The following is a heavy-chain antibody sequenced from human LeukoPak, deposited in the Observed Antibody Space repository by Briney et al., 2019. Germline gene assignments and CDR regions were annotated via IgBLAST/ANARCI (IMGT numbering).Heavy chain of an antibody. CDR1: GFTFSSYA. J-gene: IGHJ4*02. V-gene: IGHV3-23*01. Sequence: PGGSLRLSCAASGFTFSSYAMSWVRQAPGKGLEWVSAISGSGGSTYYADSVKGRFTISRDNSKNTLYLQMNSLRAEDTAVYYCAKVPAVVPAAKREVYFDYWGQGTLVTVSS. CDR3: AKVPAVVPAAKREVYFDY. CDR2: ISGSGGST. D-gene: IGHD2-2*01.